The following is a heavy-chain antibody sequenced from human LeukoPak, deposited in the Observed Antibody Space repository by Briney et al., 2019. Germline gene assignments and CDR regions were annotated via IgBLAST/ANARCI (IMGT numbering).Heavy chain of an antibody. CDR2: IDHTGST. CDR3: ARGRVSSSTWYSTYYYYFYMDV. CDR1: DDSITMYY. D-gene: IGHD4-11*01. J-gene: IGHJ6*03. Sequence: SETLSLTCSVSDDSITMYYWTWIRQPPGKGLEWIGYIDHTGSTNFNPSLNGRVSISRDTSKNLFSLRLRSVTAADTAVYFCARGRVSSSTWYSTYYYYFYMDVWGKGTTVTVSS. V-gene: IGHV4-59*01.